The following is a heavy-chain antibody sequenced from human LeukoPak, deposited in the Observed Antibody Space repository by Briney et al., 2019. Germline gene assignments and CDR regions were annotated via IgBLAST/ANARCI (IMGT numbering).Heavy chain of an antibody. V-gene: IGHV6-1*01. CDR1: GDSVSSNSVA. CDR3: ARETINYFDY. D-gene: IGHD4/OR15-4a*01. J-gene: IGHJ4*02. CDR2: TYYRSKWYN. Sequence: SQTLSLNRVISGDSVSSNSVAWNWIRQSPSRGLEWLGRTYYRSKWYNEYAVSVKSRITINPDTSKNQLSLQLNSVTPEDTAVYYCARETINYFDYWGQGTLVTVSS.